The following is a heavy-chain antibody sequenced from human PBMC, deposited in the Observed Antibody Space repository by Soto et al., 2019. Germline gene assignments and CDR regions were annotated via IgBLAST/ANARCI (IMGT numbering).Heavy chain of an antibody. D-gene: IGHD1-1*01. CDR3: AKGTTEGYGTNWFDP. CDR1: GFTFSTFW. V-gene: IGHV3-7*01. Sequence: PGGSLRLSCAASGFTFSTFWMSWVRQAPGKGLEWVANIKSDGSEKYYVDSVKGRFTISRDNAKNSLYLQMNSLRAEDTAMYYCAKGTTEGYGTNWFDPWGQGTLVTVSS. J-gene: IGHJ5*02. CDR2: IKSDGSEK.